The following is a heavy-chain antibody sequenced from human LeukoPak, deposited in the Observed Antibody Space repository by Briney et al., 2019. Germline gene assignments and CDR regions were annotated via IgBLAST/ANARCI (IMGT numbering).Heavy chain of an antibody. CDR3: AKVPVTYSSSSHFDY. J-gene: IGHJ4*02. Sequence: PGGSLRLSCAASGFTFSSYAMSWVRQAPGKGLEWVSAISGGGGSTYYADSVKGRFTISRDNSKNTLYLQMNSLRAEDTAVYYCAKVPVTYSSSSHFDYWGQGTLVTVSS. CDR2: ISGGGGST. V-gene: IGHV3-23*01. CDR1: GFTFSSYA. D-gene: IGHD6-6*01.